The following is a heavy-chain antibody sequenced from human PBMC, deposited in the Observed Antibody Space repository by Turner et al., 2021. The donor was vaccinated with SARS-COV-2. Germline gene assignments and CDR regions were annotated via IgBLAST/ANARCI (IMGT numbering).Heavy chain of an antibody. CDR1: GFTFSSYG. V-gene: IGHV3-33*01. CDR2: IWYDGSNK. Sequence: QVPLVESGGGVVQPGRALRLSCAASGFTFSSYGMHWVRQAPGKGLEWVAVIWYDGSNKFYADSVKGRFTISRDKSKNTLYLQMNSLRAEDTAVYYCARGAHGDYEDAFDIWGQGTLVTISS. CDR3: ARGAHGDYEDAFDI. J-gene: IGHJ3*02. D-gene: IGHD4-17*01.